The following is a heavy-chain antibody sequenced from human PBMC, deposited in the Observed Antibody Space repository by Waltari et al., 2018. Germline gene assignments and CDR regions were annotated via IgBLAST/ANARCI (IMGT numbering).Heavy chain of an antibody. V-gene: IGHV5-51*01. Sequence: EVQLVQSGAEVKQPGESLKISCTGSGYSFTSYWIGWVRQLPGKGLAWMGIIYPGDADTRYSPSVQGQVTISADKSISTTYLQWSSLKASDTAMYDCARRGTGTDYYVDYWGQGTLVTVSS. CDR2: IYPGDADT. CDR3: ARRGTGTDYYVDY. D-gene: IGHD1-1*01. CDR1: GYSFTSYW. J-gene: IGHJ4*02.